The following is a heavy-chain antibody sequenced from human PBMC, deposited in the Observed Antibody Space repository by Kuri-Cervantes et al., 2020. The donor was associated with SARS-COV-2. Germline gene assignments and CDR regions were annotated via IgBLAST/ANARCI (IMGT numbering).Heavy chain of an antibody. CDR2: IYYSGST. CDR3: ARGRDRITIFGVVIIRGGYYYGMDV. CDR1: GGSISSSSYY. Sequence: SETLSLTCTVSGGSISSSSYYWGWIRQPPGKGLEWIGSIYYSGSTYYNPSLKSRVTISVDTSKNQFSLKLSSVTAADTAVYYCARGRDRITIFGVVIIRGGYYYGMDVWGQGTTVTVSS. V-gene: IGHV4-39*01. D-gene: IGHD3-3*01. J-gene: IGHJ6*02.